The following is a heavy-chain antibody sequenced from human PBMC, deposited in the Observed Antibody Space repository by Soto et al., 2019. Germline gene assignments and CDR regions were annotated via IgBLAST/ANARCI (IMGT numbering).Heavy chain of an antibody. CDR1: GFTFKIYD. CDR3: ARATRRSTLVRGVTTALDY. V-gene: IGHV3-21*01. D-gene: IGHD3-10*01. CDR2: ISSTGSPI. J-gene: IGHJ4*02. Sequence: XGSLRLSCEASGFTFKIYDMNWVRQAPGKGLDWVSYISSTGSPIYYAESVKGRFTISRDNAKNSLFLQMNSLRGEDTAIYFCARATRRSTLVRGVTTALDYWGQGALVTVSS.